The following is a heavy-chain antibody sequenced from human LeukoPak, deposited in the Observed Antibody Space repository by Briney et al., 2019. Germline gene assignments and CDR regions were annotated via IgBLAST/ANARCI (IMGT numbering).Heavy chain of an antibody. J-gene: IGHJ3*02. D-gene: IGHD3-9*01. CDR3: ARGADILTGSDAFDI. Sequence: PGGSLRLSCAASGFTVNRTYMSWVRQAPGRGLEWVSVIYSGGATYYSDSVKGRFTISRDNSKNTLYLQMNSLRAEDTAVYYCARGADILTGSDAFDIWGQGTMVTVSS. CDR1: GFTVNRTY. V-gene: IGHV3-66*01. CDR2: IYSGGAT.